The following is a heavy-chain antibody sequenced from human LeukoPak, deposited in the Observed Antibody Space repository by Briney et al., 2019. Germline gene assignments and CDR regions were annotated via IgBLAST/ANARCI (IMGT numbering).Heavy chain of an antibody. CDR3: ARASDIVAAPDY. Sequence: SQTLSLTCALSGDSVSSNSAAWNWIRQSPSRGLEWLGRTYYRSMWYSDYAESVKSRITMNPDTSKNQLSLHLNSVTPEDTAVYYCARASDIVAAPDYWGQGTLVTVSS. D-gene: IGHD5-12*01. V-gene: IGHV6-1*01. CDR1: GDSVSSNSAA. CDR2: TYYRSMWYS. J-gene: IGHJ4*02.